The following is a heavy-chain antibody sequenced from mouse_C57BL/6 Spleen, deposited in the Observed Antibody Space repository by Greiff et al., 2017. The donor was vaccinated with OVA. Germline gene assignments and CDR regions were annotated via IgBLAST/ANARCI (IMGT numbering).Heavy chain of an antibody. CDR2: IYPRDGST. CDR1: GYTFTSYD. D-gene: IGHD1-1*01. J-gene: IGHJ1*03. CDR3: AREGGIYYYGSSYFDV. Sequence: VQLQQSGPELVKPWASVKLSCKASGYTFTSYDINWVKQRPGQGLEWIGWIYPRDGSTKYNEKFKGKATLTVDTSSSTAYMELHSLTSEDSAVYFCAREGGIYYYGSSYFDVWGTGTTVTVSS. V-gene: IGHV1-85*01.